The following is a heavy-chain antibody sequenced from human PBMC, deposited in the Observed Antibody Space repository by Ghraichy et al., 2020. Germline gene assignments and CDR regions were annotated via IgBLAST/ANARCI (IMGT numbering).Heavy chain of an antibody. Sequence: GGSLRLSCVGSGFTFSSYYMNWVRQSPGKGLEWVSYITSSSRTISYADSVKGRFTISRDNAQNSLYLQMNSLRDEDTAVYYCARGSRVVRFYYYDGMDVWGKGTTVTVSS. V-gene: IGHV3-48*02. CDR2: ITSSSRTI. J-gene: IGHJ6*04. CDR3: ARGSRVVRFYYYDGMDV. D-gene: IGHD4-23*01. CDR1: GFTFSSYY.